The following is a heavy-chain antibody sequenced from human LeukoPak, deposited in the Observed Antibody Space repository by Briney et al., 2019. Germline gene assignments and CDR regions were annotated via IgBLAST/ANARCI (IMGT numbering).Heavy chain of an antibody. V-gene: IGHV3-21*01. CDR3: ARAYGGYNWSDP. Sequence: GGSLRLSCAASGFTFSSYSMNWVRQAPGKGLEWVSSISSSSTYIYYADSVKGRFTISRDNAKNSLYLQMKSLRAEDTAVYYCARAYGGYNWSDPWGQGTMVTVSS. J-gene: IGHJ5*02. CDR2: ISSSSTYI. D-gene: IGHD4-23*01. CDR1: GFTFSSYS.